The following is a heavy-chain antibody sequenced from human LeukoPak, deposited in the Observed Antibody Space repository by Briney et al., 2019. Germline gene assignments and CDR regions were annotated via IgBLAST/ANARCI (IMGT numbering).Heavy chain of an antibody. V-gene: IGHV4-39*07. J-gene: IGHJ5*02. CDR2: IYYSGST. CDR3: ARDRESWFDP. D-gene: IGHD1-26*01. Sequence: PSETLSLTCTVSGGSISSSSYYWGWIRQPPGKGLEWIGSIYYSGSTYYNPSLKSRVTISVDTSKNQFSLKLSSVTAADTAVYYCARDRESWFDPWGQGTLVTVSS. CDR1: GGSISSSSYY.